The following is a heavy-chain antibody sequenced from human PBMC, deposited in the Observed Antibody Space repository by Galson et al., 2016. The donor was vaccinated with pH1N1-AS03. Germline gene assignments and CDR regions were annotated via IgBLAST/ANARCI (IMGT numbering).Heavy chain of an antibody. J-gene: IGHJ6*02. V-gene: IGHV4-4*07. Sequence: ETLSLTCTVSGVSITTYYWSWIRHPAGKGLEWVGRIYASGNTNYNPSLKSRVPMSVDTSKNQFSLTLNSVTAADTAVYFCARDFGSGHYMNYYNYGMDIWGQGTTVTVSS. CDR1: GVSITTYY. CDR3: ARDFGSGHYMNYYNYGMDI. CDR2: IYASGNT. D-gene: IGHD3-10*01.